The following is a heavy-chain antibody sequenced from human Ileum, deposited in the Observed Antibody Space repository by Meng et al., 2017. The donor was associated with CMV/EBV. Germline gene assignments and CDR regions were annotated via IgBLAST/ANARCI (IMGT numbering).Heavy chain of an antibody. CDR3: AKDASVPGDGAECDF. Sequence: GESLKISCAASGFRFSIYAMSWVRQAPGKGLEWVSVISGSAATTHYADSVKGRFTISRDNSKNTLYLQMNSLGPEDTAVYYCAKDASVPGDGAECDFWGQGTLVTVSS. D-gene: IGHD3-3*01. J-gene: IGHJ4*02. CDR1: GFRFSIYA. V-gene: IGHV3-23*01. CDR2: ISGSAATT.